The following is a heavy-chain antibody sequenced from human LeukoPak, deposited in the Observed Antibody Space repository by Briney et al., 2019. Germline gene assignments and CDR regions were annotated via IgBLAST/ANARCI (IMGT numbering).Heavy chain of an antibody. CDR2: IDPSDSDT. J-gene: IGHJ5*02. CDR3: ARHVNWRSGQSWFDP. Sequence: GESLKISCKASGYSFTSYWISWVRQMPGEGLEWMGRIDPSDSDTNYSPSFQGHVTMSADKSISTAYLQWSSLKASDTAIYFCARHVNWRSGQSWFDPWGQGTLVTVSS. V-gene: IGHV5-10-1*01. D-gene: IGHD3-10*01. CDR1: GYSFTSYW.